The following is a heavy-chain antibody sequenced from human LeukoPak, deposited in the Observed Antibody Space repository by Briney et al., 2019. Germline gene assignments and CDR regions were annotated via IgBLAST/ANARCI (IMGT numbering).Heavy chain of an antibody. CDR3: ARNLWFDL. J-gene: IGHJ5*02. CDR1: GFTLSSYA. V-gene: IGHV4-38-2*01. CDR2: IYYSGST. Sequence: GSLRLSCAASGFTLSSYAMSWVRQPPGKGLEWIGSIYYSGSTYYKSSLKSRVTISVDTSKNQFSLKLSSVTAADTAVYYCARNLWFDLWGQGTLVTVSS.